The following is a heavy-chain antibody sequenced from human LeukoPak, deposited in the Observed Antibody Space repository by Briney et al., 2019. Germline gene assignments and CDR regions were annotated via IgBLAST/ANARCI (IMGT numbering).Heavy chain of an antibody. V-gene: IGHV4-59*12. D-gene: IGHD1-7*01. CDR3: ARETGTTDY. CDR1: GGSISGYY. CDR2: IYHSGSA. J-gene: IGHJ4*02. Sequence: SETLSLTCTVSGGSISGYYWSWIRQPPGKGLEWIGYIYHSGSAYYNPSLKSRVTISVDRSKNQFSLKLSSVTAADTAVYYCARETGTTDYWGQGTLVTVSS.